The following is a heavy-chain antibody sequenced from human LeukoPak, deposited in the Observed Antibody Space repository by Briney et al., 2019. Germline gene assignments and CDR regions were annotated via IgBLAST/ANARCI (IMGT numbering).Heavy chain of an antibody. CDR3: AKDRGETYDILTGYRFDY. CDR2: ISGSGGST. V-gene: IGHV3-23*01. Sequence: PGGSLRLSCAASGFTFSSYAMSWVRQAPGKGLEWVSAISGSGGSTYYADSVKGRFTISRDNSKNTLYLQMNSLRAEDTAVYYCAKDRGETYDILTGYRFDYRGQGTLVTVSS. J-gene: IGHJ4*02. D-gene: IGHD3-9*01. CDR1: GFTFSSYA.